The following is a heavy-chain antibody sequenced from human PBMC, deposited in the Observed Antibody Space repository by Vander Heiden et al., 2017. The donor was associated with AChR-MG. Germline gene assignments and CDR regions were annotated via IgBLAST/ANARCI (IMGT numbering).Heavy chain of an antibody. Sequence: QLQLQESGPGLVKPSETLSLTCTVSGGSTPSSSYYWGWIRQPPGKGLEWIGSIYYSGSTYYNPSRKSRVTISVDTSKNQCALQLSSVTAAETAVYYCARPRKWERPQDDAFDIWGQGTMVTVSS. J-gene: IGHJ3*02. CDR3: ARPRKWERPQDDAFDI. V-gene: IGHV4-39*01. CDR1: GGSTPSSSYY. D-gene: IGHD1-26*01. CDR2: IYYSGST.